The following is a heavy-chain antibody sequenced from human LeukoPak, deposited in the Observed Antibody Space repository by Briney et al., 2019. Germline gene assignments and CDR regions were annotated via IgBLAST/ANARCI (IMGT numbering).Heavy chain of an antibody. CDR1: GFTFDDYA. CDR2: ISWDGGST. V-gene: IGHV3-43D*03. CDR3: AKDIYYGSGSYYFDY. J-gene: IGHJ4*02. D-gene: IGHD3-10*01. Sequence: GGSLRLSCAASGFTFDDYAMHWVRQAPGKGLEWVSLISWDGGSTYYADSVKGRFTISRDNSKNSLYLQMNSLRAEDTALYYCAKDIYYGSGSYYFDYWGQGTLVTVSS.